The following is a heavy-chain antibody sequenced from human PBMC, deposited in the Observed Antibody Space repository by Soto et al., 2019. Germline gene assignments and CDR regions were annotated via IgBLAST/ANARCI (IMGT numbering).Heavy chain of an antibody. Sequence: SETLSLTCTVSGGSISSYFYIWVRQPPGKGLEWIGSVYYTGTTDYNPSLKSRVTISVDTSKTQSSLNLRSVTAADTAVYYCARDLAAVPRAFDYWGRGTLVTSPQ. CDR3: ARDLAAVPRAFDY. CDR1: GGSISSYF. J-gene: IGHJ4*02. D-gene: IGHD6-13*01. V-gene: IGHV4-59*01. CDR2: VYYTGTT.